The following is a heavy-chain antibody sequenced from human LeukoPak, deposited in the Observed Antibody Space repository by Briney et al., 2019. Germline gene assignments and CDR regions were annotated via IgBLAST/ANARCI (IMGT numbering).Heavy chain of an antibody. CDR2: IYYSGST. CDR3: AGAEIGSLKFDY. Sequence: SETLSLTCTVSGGSLSRSRYYWGWIRQPPGMGLEWIGSIYYSGSTYYNPSLKSRVTISVDTSKNHLSLKVTSVTAADRAVYHCAGAEIGSLKFDYWGQGTLVTVSS. D-gene: IGHD3-10*01. V-gene: IGHV4-39*02. CDR1: GGSLSRSRYY. J-gene: IGHJ4*02.